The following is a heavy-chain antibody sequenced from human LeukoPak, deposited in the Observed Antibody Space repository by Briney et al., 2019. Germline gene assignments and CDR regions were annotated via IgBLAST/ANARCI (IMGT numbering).Heavy chain of an antibody. CDR2: IDPSDYYI. V-gene: IGHV5-10-1*01. D-gene: IGHD2-15*01. CDR3: ARLRCSGGYCYSDDP. J-gene: IGHJ5*02. CDR1: GYRFTNYW. Sequence: GESLRISCKGSGYRFTNYWISWVRQMPGKGLEWVGRIDPSDYYINYSPSFRGHVTISSDQSITTAYLQWSSLKTSDTAMYYCARLRCSGGYCYSDDPWGQGTLVIVSS.